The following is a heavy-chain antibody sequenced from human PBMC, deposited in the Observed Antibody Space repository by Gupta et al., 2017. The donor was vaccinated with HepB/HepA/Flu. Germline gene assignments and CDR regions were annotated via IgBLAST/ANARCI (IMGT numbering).Heavy chain of an antibody. J-gene: IGHJ6*02. V-gene: IGHV3-23*01. D-gene: IGHD3-22*01. CDR3: AKDYYYDSTGSPKPLYYYYGMDV. Sequence: EVQLLESGGGLVQPGGSLRLSCAASGFTFSSYAMSWVRQAPGKGLEWVSAISGSGGSTYYADSVKGRFTISRDNSKNTLYLQMNSLRAEDTAVYYCAKDYYYDSTGSPKPLYYYYGMDVWGQGTTVTVSS. CDR2: ISGSGGST. CDR1: GFTFSSYA.